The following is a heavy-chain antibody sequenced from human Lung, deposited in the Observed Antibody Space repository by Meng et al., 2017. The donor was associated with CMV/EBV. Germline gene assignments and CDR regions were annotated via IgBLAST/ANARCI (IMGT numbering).Heavy chain of an antibody. Sequence: QVQLQESGPGLVKPPQTRSLTCTVSGGSISSGDYYWSWIRQPPGKGLEWIGYIYYSGSTYYNPSLKSRVTISVDTSKNQFSLKLSSVTAADTAVYYCARDRTTGRYFDYWGQGTLVTVSS. CDR3: ARDRTTGRYFDY. CDR2: IYYSGST. V-gene: IGHV4-30-4*01. CDR1: GGSISSGDYY. D-gene: IGHD4-11*01. J-gene: IGHJ4*02.